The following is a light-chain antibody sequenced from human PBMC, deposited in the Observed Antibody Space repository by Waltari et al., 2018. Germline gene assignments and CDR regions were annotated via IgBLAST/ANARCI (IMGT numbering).Light chain of an antibody. CDR3: NSYTGSNTVV. J-gene: IGLJ2*01. CDR2: DVN. V-gene: IGLV2-14*03. Sequence: QSALTQPASVSGSPGQAITISCTGSSIDVETYDFVSWYQRHPGKVPKLIIYDVNIRPSGFPDRFSGSNAGNTASLTISGLQAEDEAIYYCNSYTGSNTVVFGGGTKLTVL. CDR1: SIDVETYDF.